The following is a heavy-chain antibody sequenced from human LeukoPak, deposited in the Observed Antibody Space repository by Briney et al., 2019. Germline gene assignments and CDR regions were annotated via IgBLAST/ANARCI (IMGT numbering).Heavy chain of an antibody. V-gene: IGHV1-18*01. Sequence: GASVKVSCKASGYTFTSYGISWVRQAPGQGLEWMGWISAYNGNTNYAQKLQGRVTMTTDTSTSTAYMELRSLRSDDTAVYYCARFQTDIVVVPAAWWWFDPWGQGTLVTVSS. CDR2: ISAYNGNT. CDR1: GYTFTSYG. CDR3: ARFQTDIVVVPAAWWWFDP. D-gene: IGHD2-2*01. J-gene: IGHJ5*02.